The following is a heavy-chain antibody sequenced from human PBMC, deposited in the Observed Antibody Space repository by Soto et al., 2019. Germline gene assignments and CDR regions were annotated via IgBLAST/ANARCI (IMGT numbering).Heavy chain of an antibody. D-gene: IGHD3-16*02. CDR1: GGSISSYY. CDR3: ARYSYDYVWSGYPVPQIKYYFDY. V-gene: IGHV4-4*07. Sequence: SETLSLTCTVSGGSISSYYWSWIRQPAGKGLEWIGRIYTSGSTNYNPSLKSRVTMSVDTSKNQFSLKLSSVTAADTAVYYCARYSYDYVWSGYPVPQIKYYFDYWGQGTLVTVSS. J-gene: IGHJ4*02. CDR2: IYTSGST.